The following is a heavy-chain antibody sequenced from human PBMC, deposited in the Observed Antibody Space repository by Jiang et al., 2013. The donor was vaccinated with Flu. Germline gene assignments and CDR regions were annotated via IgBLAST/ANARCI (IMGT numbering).Heavy chain of an antibody. CDR1: GGSFNNYY. V-gene: IGHV4-34*01. CDR2: INHSGST. CDR3: ALYYYYYMDV. Sequence: LLKPSETLSLTCSIYGGSFNNYYWTWIRQPPGRGLEWIGEINHSGSTNYNPSLKSRVTMSLDTSKNQFSLKVKSVTAADTAVYYCALYYYYYMDVWGNGTTVTVSS. J-gene: IGHJ6*03.